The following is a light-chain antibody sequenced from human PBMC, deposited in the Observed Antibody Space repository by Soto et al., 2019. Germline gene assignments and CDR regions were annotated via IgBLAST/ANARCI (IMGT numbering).Light chain of an antibody. V-gene: IGKV1-33*01. J-gene: IGKJ1*01. CDR1: QDINKN. CDR2: DAS. CDR3: QQLNTYPET. Sequence: DIQMTQSPSSLSASVGDRVTITCQASQDINKNLIWYQQKPGKAPKLLIYDASDLETGVPSRFSGSGSGTGFTFTISSLQPEDFATYYCQQLNTYPETFGQGTKVDIK.